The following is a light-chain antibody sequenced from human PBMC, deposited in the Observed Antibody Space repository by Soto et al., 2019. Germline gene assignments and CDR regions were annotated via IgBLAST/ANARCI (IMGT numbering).Light chain of an antibody. CDR3: HQYGSSPRT. CDR2: GAS. V-gene: IGKV3-20*01. Sequence: DIVLTQSPGTLSLSQGERVTLSCRASQIVTSDYLAWYHQEPGQAPRLLIYGASNRATGIPDRFSGSGSGTDFTLSISRLEPGDFGMYFCHQYGSSPRTFGQGTKVDIK. J-gene: IGKJ1*01. CDR1: QIVTSDY.